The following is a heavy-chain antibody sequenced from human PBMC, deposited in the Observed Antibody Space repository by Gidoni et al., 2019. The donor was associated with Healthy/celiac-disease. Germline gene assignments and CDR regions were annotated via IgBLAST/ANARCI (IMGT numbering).Heavy chain of an antibody. CDR3: ARELTGHAFDI. CDR1: GGSISSYY. CDR2: IYYSGST. J-gene: IGHJ3*02. D-gene: IGHD7-27*01. Sequence: QVQLQESGPGLVNPSETLSLTSTVSGGSISSYYWSWIRQPPGKGLEWIGYIYYSGSTNYNPSLKSRVTISVDTSKNQFSLKLSSVTAADTAVYYCARELTGHAFDIWGQGTMVTVSS. V-gene: IGHV4-59*01.